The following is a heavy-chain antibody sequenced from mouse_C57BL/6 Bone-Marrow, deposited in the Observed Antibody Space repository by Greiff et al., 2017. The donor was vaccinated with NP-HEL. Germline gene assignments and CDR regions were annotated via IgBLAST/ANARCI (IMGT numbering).Heavy chain of an antibody. J-gene: IGHJ4*01. D-gene: IGHD2-2*01. Sequence: QVQLQQPGAELVKPGASVKLSCKASGYTFTSYWMHWVKQRPGQGLEWIGMIHPNSGSTNYNEKFKSKATLTVDKSSSTAYMQLSRLTSEDSAVYYCAPLGRLRRPYYAMDYWGQGTSVTVSS. V-gene: IGHV1-64*01. CDR3: APLGRLRRPYYAMDY. CDR1: GYTFTSYW. CDR2: IHPNSGST.